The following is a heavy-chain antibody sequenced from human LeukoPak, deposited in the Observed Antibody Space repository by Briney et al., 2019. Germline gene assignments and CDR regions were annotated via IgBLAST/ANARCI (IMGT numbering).Heavy chain of an antibody. CDR2: IHNTGST. J-gene: IGHJ3*01. CDR3: VGDRYLGTWRAFDV. CDR1: GGSINTDVYY. Sequence: PSETLSLTCIVSGGSINTDVYYWTWIRKHPRKGLEWIGYIHNTGSTYNPTLKTRVTISKDTSANQFSLTLTSVTAADTAVYYCVGDRYLGTWRAFDVWGQGTMVIVSS. V-gene: IGHV4-31*03. D-gene: IGHD2-15*01.